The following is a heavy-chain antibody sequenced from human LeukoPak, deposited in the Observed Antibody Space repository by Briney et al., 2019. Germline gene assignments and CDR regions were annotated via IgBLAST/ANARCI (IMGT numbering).Heavy chain of an antibody. CDR2: ISIYNGNT. V-gene: IGHV1-18*01. J-gene: IGHJ5*02. Sequence: ASVKVSCKASGYTFTNYGISWVRQAPGQGLEWMGWISIYNGNTDYAQKLRGRVTMTTDTSTSTAYMELRSLRSDDTAVYYCARITYDFWSGYYMPDDPWGQGTLVAASS. CDR3: ARITYDFWSGYYMPDDP. CDR1: GYTFTNYG. D-gene: IGHD3-3*01.